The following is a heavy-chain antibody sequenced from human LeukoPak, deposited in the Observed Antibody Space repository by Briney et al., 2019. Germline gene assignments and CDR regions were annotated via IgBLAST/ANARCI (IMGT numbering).Heavy chain of an antibody. V-gene: IGHV4-34*01. CDR3: ARGSVVVVAAPGYYFDY. CDR2: INHSGST. Sequence: PSETLSLTCAVYGGSFSGYYWSWIRQPPGKGLEWIGEINHSGSTNYNPSLESRVTMSVDKSKNQFSLKLSSVTAADTAVYYCARGSVVVVAAPGYYFDYWGQGTLVTVSS. CDR1: GGSFSGYY. D-gene: IGHD2-15*01. J-gene: IGHJ4*02.